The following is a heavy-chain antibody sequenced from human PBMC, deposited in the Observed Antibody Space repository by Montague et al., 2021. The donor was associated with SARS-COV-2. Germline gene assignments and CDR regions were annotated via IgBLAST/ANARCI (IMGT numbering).Heavy chain of an antibody. J-gene: IGHJ6*02. CDR2: LYYSGST. D-gene: IGHD3-9*01. CDR1: GGSISSGGYY. V-gene: IGHV4-31*03. Sequence: TLSLTCTVSGGSISSGGYYWSWLRQHPGKGLEWIGYLYYSGSTYSNPSLKSRVTISVDTTKNQFSLKLSSVTAADTAVYYCAREGGLRYFDCLLRSDYYYYGMDVWGQGTTVTVSS. CDR3: AREGGLRYFDCLLRSDYYYYGMDV.